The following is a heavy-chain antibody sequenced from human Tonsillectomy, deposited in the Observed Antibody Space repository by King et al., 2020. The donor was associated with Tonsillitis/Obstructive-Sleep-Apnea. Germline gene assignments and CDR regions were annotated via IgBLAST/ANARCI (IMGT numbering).Heavy chain of an antibody. V-gene: IGHV3-7*01. CDR1: GFNFSTYW. CDR2: IKQDGSDK. CDR3: ARIYCGSPSCYDPRFGFDY. J-gene: IGHJ4*02. Sequence: VQLVESGGGLVQPGGSLRISCTASGFNFSTYWMTWVRQAPGKGLEWVATIKQDGSDKYYVDSVKGRFTISRENAKNSLYLQTNSLRDDDTAVYFCARIYCGSPSCYDPRFGFDYWGQGTLVTVSS. D-gene: IGHD2-2*01.